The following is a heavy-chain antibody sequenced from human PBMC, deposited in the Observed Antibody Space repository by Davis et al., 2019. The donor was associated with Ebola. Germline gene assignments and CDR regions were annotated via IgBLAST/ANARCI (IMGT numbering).Heavy chain of an antibody. CDR2: ISAYNGNT. D-gene: IGHD1-20*01. V-gene: IGHV1-18*01. CDR3: ARAEYNWNYFAY. CDR1: GYTFTSYG. J-gene: IGHJ4*02. Sequence: ASVKVSCKASGYTFTSYGISWVRQAPGQGLEWMGWISAYNGNTNYAQKLQGRVTMTTDTSTSTAYMELRSLRSDDTAVYYCARAEYNWNYFAYWGQGILVTVSS.